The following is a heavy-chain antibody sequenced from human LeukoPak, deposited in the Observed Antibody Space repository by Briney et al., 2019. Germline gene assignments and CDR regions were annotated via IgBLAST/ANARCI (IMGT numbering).Heavy chain of an antibody. CDR1: GFTFSSHG. Sequence: GGSLRLSCAASGFTFSSHGMNWVRQAPGKGLEWVSGISGSGVITYYADSVKGRFTISRDNAKNSLYLQMNSLRAEDTAVYYCTTDLGRSRIAPRFYYWGQGTLVTVSS. J-gene: IGHJ4*02. D-gene: IGHD6-6*01. CDR2: ISGSGVIT. CDR3: TTDLGRSRIAPRFYY. V-gene: IGHV3-23*01.